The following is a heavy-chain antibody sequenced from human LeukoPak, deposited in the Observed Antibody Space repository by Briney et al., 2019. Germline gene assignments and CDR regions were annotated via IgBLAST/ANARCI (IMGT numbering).Heavy chain of an antibody. CDR1: GGSFSGYY. Sequence: SETLSLTCAVYGGSFSGYYWSWIRQPPGKGLEWIGEINHSGSTNYNPSLKSRVTISVDTSKNQFSLKLSSVTAADTAVYYCARLSSGSDIVVVPAAPRRYYYYMDVWGKGTTVTISS. D-gene: IGHD2-2*01. V-gene: IGHV4-34*01. CDR2: INHSGST. J-gene: IGHJ6*03. CDR3: ARLSSGSDIVVVPAAPRRYYYYMDV.